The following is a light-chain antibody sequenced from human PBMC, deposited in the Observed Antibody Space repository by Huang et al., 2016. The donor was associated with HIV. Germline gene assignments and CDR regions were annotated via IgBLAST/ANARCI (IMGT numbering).Light chain of an antibody. CDR1: KSINTY. J-gene: IGKJ1*01. CDR2: AAS. Sequence: DIQMTQSPSSLSASVGDRLTITCRPSKSINTYLIWYQHKPGKVTTLLIYAASSLQSEVPSRFSGSGSGTDFTLTISSLQPEDFATYYCQQSYSTPWTFGQGTKVEIK. CDR3: QQSYSTPWT. V-gene: IGKV1-39*01.